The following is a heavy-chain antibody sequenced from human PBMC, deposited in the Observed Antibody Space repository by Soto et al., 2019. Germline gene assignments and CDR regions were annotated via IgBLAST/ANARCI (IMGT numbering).Heavy chain of an antibody. CDR2: IFSSGST. CDR3: ARVGSSCHSGGCYYYYGLGV. Sequence: QVQLQESGPGLVKPSETLSLTCTVSGGSITDYSWVWIRQPAGKGLEWIGRIFSSGSTNYNPSLKGRITMSLDTSKNQFSLKLNSATATDTAVYFCARVGSSCHSGGCYYYYGLGVWGQGTTVAISS. V-gene: IGHV4-4*07. D-gene: IGHD1-26*01. J-gene: IGHJ6*02. CDR1: GGSITDYS.